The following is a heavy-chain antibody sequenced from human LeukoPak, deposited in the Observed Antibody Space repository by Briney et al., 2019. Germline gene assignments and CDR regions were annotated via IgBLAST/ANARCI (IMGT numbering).Heavy chain of an antibody. V-gene: IGHV1-69*13. CDR2: IIPIFGTA. CDR1: GGTFSIYA. Sequence: ASVKVSCKASGGTFSIYAISWVRQAPGQGLEWMGGIIPIFGTANYAQKFQGRVTITADESTSTAYMELSSLRSEDTAVYYCARGITMVRGVIISPVGYFDYWGQGTLVTVSS. J-gene: IGHJ4*02. CDR3: ARGITMVRGVIISPVGYFDY. D-gene: IGHD3-10*01.